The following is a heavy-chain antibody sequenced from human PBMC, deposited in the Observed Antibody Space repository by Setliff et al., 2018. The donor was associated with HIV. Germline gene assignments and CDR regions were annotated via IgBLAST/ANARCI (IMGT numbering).Heavy chain of an antibody. CDR3: AKHGFERKSPYNWFDS. CDR1: GYVFTDYW. J-gene: IGHJ5*01. CDR2: IYPDDSDT. V-gene: IGHV5-51*01. Sequence: GESLKISCKGSGYVFTDYWIAWVRQMPGKGLEWMGIIYPDDSDTTYSPSFQGQVTLSVDKSISTAYLQWNSLKASDTAMYYCAKHGFERKSPYNWFDSWGQGTLVTVSS. D-gene: IGHD3-16*01.